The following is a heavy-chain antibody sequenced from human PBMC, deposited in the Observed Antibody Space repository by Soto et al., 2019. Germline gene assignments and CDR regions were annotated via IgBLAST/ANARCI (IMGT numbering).Heavy chain of an antibody. CDR2: IDPSDSYT. J-gene: IGHJ6*02. D-gene: IGHD6-6*01. CDR3: ARRGWEYSSSSFYYYGMGV. Sequence: GESLKISCKGSGYSFTSYWISWVRQMPGKGLEWMGRIDPSDSYTNYSPSFQGHVTISADKSISTAYLQWSSLKASDTAMYYCARRGWEYSSSSFYYYGMGVWGQGTTVTVSS. CDR1: GYSFTSYW. V-gene: IGHV5-10-1*01.